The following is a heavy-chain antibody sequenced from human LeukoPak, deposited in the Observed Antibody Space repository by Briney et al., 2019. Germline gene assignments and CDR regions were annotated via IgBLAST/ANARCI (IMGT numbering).Heavy chain of an antibody. J-gene: IGHJ4*02. CDR3: MRVAWGMLLDY. Sequence: GGSLRLSCAASGFNFGDYHMTWIRQRPGKGLEWVSDIHKGYGRIYYAESVKGRFTISRDNAKNSLFLQMSRLGPEDTAVYYCMRVAWGMLLDYWGQGTLVTVSS. D-gene: IGHD2-8*02. CDR1: GFNFGDYH. CDR2: IHKGYGRI. V-gene: IGHV3-11*04.